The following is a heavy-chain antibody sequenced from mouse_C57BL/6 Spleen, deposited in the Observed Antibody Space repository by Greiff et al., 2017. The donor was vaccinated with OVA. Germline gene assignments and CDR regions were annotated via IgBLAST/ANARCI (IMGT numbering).Heavy chain of an antibody. Sequence: EVKLMESGGGLVKPGGSLNLHCAPSVFTFSSYAMSWVRQTPEKRLEWVATISDGGSYTYYPDNVKGRFTISRDNAKNNLYLQMSHLKSEDTAMYYCARDKEFITTVVGYFDVWGTGTTVTVSS. CDR3: ARDKEFITTVVGYFDV. CDR2: ISDGGSYT. CDR1: VFTFSSYA. V-gene: IGHV5-4*01. D-gene: IGHD1-1*01. J-gene: IGHJ1*03.